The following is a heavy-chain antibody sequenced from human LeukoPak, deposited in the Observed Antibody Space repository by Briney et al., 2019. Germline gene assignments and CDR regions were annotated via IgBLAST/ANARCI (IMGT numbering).Heavy chain of an antibody. CDR3: ARVDRYYYMDV. J-gene: IGHJ6*03. CDR1: GGSISSYY. Sequence: SETLSLTCTVSGGSISSYYWSWIRQPPGKGLEWIGYIYYSGSTNYNPSLKSRVTISVDTSKNQFSLKLSSLTAADTAVYYCARVDRYYYMDVWGKGTTVTDSS. V-gene: IGHV4-59*01. CDR2: IYYSGST. D-gene: IGHD3/OR15-3a*01.